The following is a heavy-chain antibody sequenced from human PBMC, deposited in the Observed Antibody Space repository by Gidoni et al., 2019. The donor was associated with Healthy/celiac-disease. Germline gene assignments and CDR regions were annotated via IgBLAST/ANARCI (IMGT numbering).Heavy chain of an antibody. J-gene: IGHJ4*02. CDR1: GGSSSSNY. Sequence: QVQLQESGPGLVKPSENLALTGTVAGGSSSSNYWSWIRQPPGKGLEWIGYIYYSGSTHYNPSPQSRVTISLATSKNQFSLKLSSVTAADTAVYSCARARPATIFGVVIPFDYWGQGTLVTVSS. D-gene: IGHD3-3*01. V-gene: IGHV4-59*01. CDR3: ARARPATIFGVVIPFDY. CDR2: IYYSGST.